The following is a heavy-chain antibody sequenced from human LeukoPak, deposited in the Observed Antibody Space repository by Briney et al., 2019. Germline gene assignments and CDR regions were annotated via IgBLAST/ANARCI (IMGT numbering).Heavy chain of an antibody. CDR3: ARGLTPSGSYSPRLFDY. J-gene: IGHJ4*02. CDR1: GGSFSGYY. Sequence: SETLSLTCAVYGGSFSGYYWSWIRQPPGKGLEWIGEINHSGSTNYNPCLKSRVTISVDTSKNQFSLKLSSVTAADTAVYYCARGLTPSGSYSPRLFDYWGQGTLVTVSS. V-gene: IGHV4-34*01. D-gene: IGHD3-10*01. CDR2: INHSGST.